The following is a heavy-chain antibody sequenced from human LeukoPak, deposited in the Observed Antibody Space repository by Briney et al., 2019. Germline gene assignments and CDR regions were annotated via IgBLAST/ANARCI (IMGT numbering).Heavy chain of an antibody. CDR2: ITGSASAI. J-gene: IGHJ3*01. CDR3: ARTATGTTYVFSV. D-gene: IGHD1-1*01. Sequence: HPGGTLRLSCAASGFTFSAYEMNWVRQAPGKGLEWISHITGSASAIFYADSVKGRFAISRDNAKNSLYLQMNSLRAEDTAVYYCARTATGTTYVFSVWGQGTMVTVSS. V-gene: IGHV3-48*03. CDR1: GFTFSAYE.